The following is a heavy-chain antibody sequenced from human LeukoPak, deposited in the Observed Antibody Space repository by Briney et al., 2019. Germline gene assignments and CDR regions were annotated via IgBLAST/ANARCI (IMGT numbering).Heavy chain of an antibody. Sequence: GGSLRHACAASGFTVSSYSMNWVRQAPGKGLEWVSSISSSSSYIYYADSVKGRFTISRDNAKNSLYLQMNSLRAEDTAVYYCARDPSSGWYLKGWFDPWGQGTLVTVSS. J-gene: IGHJ5*02. CDR2: ISSSSSYI. CDR1: GFTVSSYS. CDR3: ARDPSSGWYLKGWFDP. V-gene: IGHV3-21*01. D-gene: IGHD6-19*01.